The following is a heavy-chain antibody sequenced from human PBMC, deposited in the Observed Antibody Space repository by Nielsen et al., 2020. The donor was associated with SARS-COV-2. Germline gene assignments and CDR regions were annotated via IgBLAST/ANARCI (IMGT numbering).Heavy chain of an antibody. V-gene: IGHV3-23*01. CDR2: IGRLDGRP. D-gene: IGHD1-26*01. CDR3: ATVGAVSGTYPLTFDS. Sequence: GGSLRLSCAASGFIFGNSAMSWVRQAPGKGLEWVSTIGRLDGRPYYADSVKGRFAISRDNSRDTLYLQMNNLRSEDTAMYYCATVGAVSGTYPLTFDSWGQGTLVTVSS. CDR1: GFIFGNSA. J-gene: IGHJ4*02.